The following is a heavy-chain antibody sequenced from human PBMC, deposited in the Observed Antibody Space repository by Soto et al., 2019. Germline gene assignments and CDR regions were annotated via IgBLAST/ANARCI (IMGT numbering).Heavy chain of an antibody. CDR3: ARQAAYWHGGGGWFDP. D-gene: IGHD2-8*02. J-gene: IGHJ5*02. CDR1: GFTFSTYD. V-gene: IGHV3-13*01. CDR2: IGTVADT. Sequence: EVQLVESGGGLVQPGGSLRLSCAASGFTFSTYDMHWVRQAPGKGLEWVSAIGTVADTFYADSVKGRFTISRENAKSSLYLQMNSLAAGDTGVYYCARQAAYWHGGGGWFDPWGQGTLVTVSS.